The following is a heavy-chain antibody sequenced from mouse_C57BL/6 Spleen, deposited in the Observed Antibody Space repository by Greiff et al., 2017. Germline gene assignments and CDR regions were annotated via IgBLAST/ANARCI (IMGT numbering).Heavy chain of an antibody. CDR2: INPNNGGT. D-gene: IGHD1-1*01. Sequence: EVKLQQSGPELVKPGASVKMSCKASGYTFTDYNMHWVKQSHGKSLEWIGYINPNNGGTSYNQKFKGKATLTVNKSSSTAYMELRSLTSEDSAVYYCARGYGSSFFDYWGQGTTLTVSS. V-gene: IGHV1-22*01. CDR1: GYTFTDYN. CDR3: ARGYGSSFFDY. J-gene: IGHJ2*01.